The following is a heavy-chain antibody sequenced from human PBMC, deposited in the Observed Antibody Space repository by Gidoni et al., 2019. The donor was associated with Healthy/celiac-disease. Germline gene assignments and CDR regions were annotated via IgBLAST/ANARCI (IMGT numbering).Heavy chain of an antibody. CDR3: ARFEGYERDRGLTYPRDYYYGMDV. D-gene: IGHD5-12*01. CDR2: INPNSGGT. Sequence: QVQLVQSGAELKKPGASVKVSCKASGYTFTGYYMHWVRQAPEKGVEWMGWINPNSGGTNYAQKFQGRVTMTRDTSISTAYMELSRLRSDDTAVYYGARFEGYERDRGLTYPRDYYYGMDVWGQGTTVTVSS. V-gene: IGHV1-2*02. CDR1: GYTFTGYY. J-gene: IGHJ6*02.